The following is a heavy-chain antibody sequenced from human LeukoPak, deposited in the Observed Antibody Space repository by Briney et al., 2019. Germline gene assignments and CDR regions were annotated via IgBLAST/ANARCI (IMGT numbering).Heavy chain of an antibody. Sequence: SETLSLTCAVSGYSISSGYYWGWIRQPPGKGLEWIGSIYHSGSTYYNPSLKSRVTISVDTSKNQFSLKLSSVSAADTAVYYCARAAGYCSSTSCYLGFEDYYYYGMDVWGQGTLVTVSS. D-gene: IGHD2-2*01. CDR2: IYHSGST. V-gene: IGHV4-38-2*01. J-gene: IGHJ6*02. CDR3: ARAAGYCSSTSCYLGFEDYYYYGMDV. CDR1: GYSISSGYY.